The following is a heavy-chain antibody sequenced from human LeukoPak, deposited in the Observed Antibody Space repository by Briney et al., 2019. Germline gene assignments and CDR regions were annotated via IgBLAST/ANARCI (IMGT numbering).Heavy chain of an antibody. V-gene: IGHV4-39*07. D-gene: IGHD3-22*01. CDR2: IYYTGST. Sequence: SETLSLTCTVSGGPISTTDDYWGWIRQPPGKGPEWIGSIYYTGSTFYNPSLKSRVTISVDTSKNQFSLKLSSVTAADTAVYFCARGPYSYDSSGAFDIWGQGTMVTVSS. J-gene: IGHJ3*02. CDR1: GGPISTTDDY. CDR3: ARGPYSYDSSGAFDI.